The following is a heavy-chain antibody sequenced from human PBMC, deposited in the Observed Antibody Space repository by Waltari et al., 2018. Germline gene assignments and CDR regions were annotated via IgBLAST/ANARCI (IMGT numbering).Heavy chain of an antibody. J-gene: IGHJ6*02. V-gene: IGHV3-30*04. Sequence: QVQLVESGGGVVQPGRSLRLSCAASGFTFSSYAMHWVRQAPGKGLEWVAVISYDGSNKYNADSVKGRFTISSDNSKSALYLQMNSLRAEDTAVYYCAREGTGPARYYYGMDVWGQGTTVTVSS. CDR1: GFTFSSYA. D-gene: IGHD6-6*01. CDR2: ISYDGSNK. CDR3: AREGTGPARYYYGMDV.